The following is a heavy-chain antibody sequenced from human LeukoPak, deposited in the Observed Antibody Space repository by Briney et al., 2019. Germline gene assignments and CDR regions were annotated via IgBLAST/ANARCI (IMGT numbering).Heavy chain of an antibody. V-gene: IGHV4-38-2*01. J-gene: IGHJ4*02. CDR3: ARAPTTIFGVVIRDYFDY. CDR2: IYHSGST. Sequence: PSETLSLTCAVYGGSFSGYYWGWIRQPPGKGLEWIGSIYHSGSTYYNPSLKSRVTISVDTSKNQFSLKLSSVTAADTAVYYCARAPTTIFGVVIRDYFDYWGQGTLVTVSS. D-gene: IGHD3-3*01. CDR1: GGSFSGYY.